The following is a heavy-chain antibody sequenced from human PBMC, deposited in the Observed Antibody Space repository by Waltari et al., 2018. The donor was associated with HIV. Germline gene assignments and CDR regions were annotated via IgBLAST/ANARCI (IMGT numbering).Heavy chain of an antibody. CDR1: GFTFSSYS. CDR2: ISTSSRYI. Sequence: EVQLVESGGGLVKPGGCLGLSCAAAGFTFSSYSMTWVRQAPGKGLEWVSSISTSSRYIYYADSLKGRFTISRDNAKNSLYLQMNSLRAEDTAVYYCAREGFCSNGVCSHYYGMDVWGQGTTVTVSS. D-gene: IGHD2-8*01. CDR3: AREGFCSNGVCSHYYGMDV. V-gene: IGHV3-21*01. J-gene: IGHJ6*02.